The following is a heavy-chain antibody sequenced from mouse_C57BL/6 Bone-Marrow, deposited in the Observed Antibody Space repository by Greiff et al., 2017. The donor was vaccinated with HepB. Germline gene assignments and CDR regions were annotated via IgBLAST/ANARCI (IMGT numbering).Heavy chain of an antibody. J-gene: IGHJ4*01. Sequence: VQLQQSGAELMKPGASVKLSCKASGYTFTSYWMHWVKQRPGQGLEWIGMIHPNSGSTNYNEKFKSKATLTVDKSSSTAYMQLSSLTSEDSAVYYCATKLLLFMDYWGQGTSVTVSS. CDR1: GYTFTSYW. CDR2: IHPNSGST. D-gene: IGHD2-10*01. V-gene: IGHV1-64*01. CDR3: ATKLLLFMDY.